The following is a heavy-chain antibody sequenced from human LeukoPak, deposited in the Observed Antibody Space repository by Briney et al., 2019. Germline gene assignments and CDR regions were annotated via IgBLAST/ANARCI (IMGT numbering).Heavy chain of an antibody. D-gene: IGHD5-12*01. CDR2: MNPNSGNT. CDR3: ARARGYSGPSGY. V-gene: IGHV1-8*01. Sequence: ASVKVSCKVSGCTLTELSMHWVRQATGQGLEWMGWMNPNSGNTGYAQKFQGRVTMTRNTSISTAYMELSSLRSEDTAVYYCARARGYSGPSGYWGQGTLVTVSS. CDR1: GCTLTELS. J-gene: IGHJ4*02.